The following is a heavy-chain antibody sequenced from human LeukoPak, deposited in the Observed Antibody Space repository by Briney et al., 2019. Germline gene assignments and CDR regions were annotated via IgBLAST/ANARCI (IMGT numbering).Heavy chain of an antibody. V-gene: IGHV3-53*01. CDR2: IYSGGNT. D-gene: IGHD6-19*01. CDR1: GFTVSTNY. CDR3: ARDGSSGWYPH. J-gene: IGHJ4*02. Sequence: PGGSLRLSCAASGFTVSTNYMSWVRPAPGKGLEWVSIIYSGGNTCYADSVKGRFIISRDSSKNTLSLQMNSLRVEDTAVYYCARDGSSGWYPHWGQGTLVTVSS.